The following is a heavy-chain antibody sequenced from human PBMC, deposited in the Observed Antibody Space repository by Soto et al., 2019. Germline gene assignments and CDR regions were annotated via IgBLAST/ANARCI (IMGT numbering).Heavy chain of an antibody. V-gene: IGHV4-30-2*01. J-gene: IGHJ3*02. CDR3: VRRSPEDAFDI. CDR2: IYEGGNT. Sequence: SETLSLTCAVSGGSIISDGYSWSWIRQPPGKGLQWIGHIYEGGNTYYTPSLESRVAISTDKSKNQFSLRLSSVTAADTAVYYCVRRSPEDAFDIWGQGTMVTVSS. CDR1: GGSIISDGYS.